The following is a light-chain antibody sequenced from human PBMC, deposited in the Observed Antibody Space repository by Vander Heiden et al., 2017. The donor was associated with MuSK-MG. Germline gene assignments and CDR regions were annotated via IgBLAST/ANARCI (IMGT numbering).Light chain of an antibody. J-gene: IGKJ5*01. CDR3: MQVLQPPFT. V-gene: IGKV2-28*01. Sequence: IVMTQSPLYLPVTPDEPASISCMPSQSVLNNTGFKYLDWYVHKQCQSQQHLIDLGYNRAPGVPGRFSGSGRDTDVTLKISRVEAEDVGVYYCMQVLQPPFTFGQGTRLDIK. CDR1: QSVLNNTGFKY. CDR2: LGY.